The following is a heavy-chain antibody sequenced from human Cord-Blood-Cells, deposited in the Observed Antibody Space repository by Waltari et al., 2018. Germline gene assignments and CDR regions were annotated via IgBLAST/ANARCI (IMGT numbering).Heavy chain of an antibody. CDR2: IIPIFGTA. CDR3: ARDAPYSSSSGWFDP. D-gene: IGHD6-6*01. J-gene: IGHJ5*02. CDR1: GGTFSSYA. Sequence: QVQLVQSGAEVKKPGSSVKVSCKASGGTFSSYAISWVRQAPGQGLEWMGGIIPIFGTANYAQKFQGGVTSTADESTSTAYMGLSSLRSEDTAVYYCARDAPYSSSSGWFDPWGQGTLVTVSS. V-gene: IGHV1-69*01.